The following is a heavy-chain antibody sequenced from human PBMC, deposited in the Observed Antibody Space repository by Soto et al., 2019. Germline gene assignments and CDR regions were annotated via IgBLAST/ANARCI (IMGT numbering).Heavy chain of an antibody. J-gene: IGHJ6*02. D-gene: IGHD2-2*01. V-gene: IGHV3-30-3*01. CDR1: GFIFSTYA. CDR3: TRDSGIVLVPVTSMDV. Sequence: GRSLRLSCAASGFIFSTYAMHWVRQAPGKGLEWVALISYDGGNEYYADSVKGRFTISRDDSENTLYLQMIGLRAEDTAVYYCTRDSGIVLVPVTSMDVWGQGTTVTVSS. CDR2: ISYDGGNE.